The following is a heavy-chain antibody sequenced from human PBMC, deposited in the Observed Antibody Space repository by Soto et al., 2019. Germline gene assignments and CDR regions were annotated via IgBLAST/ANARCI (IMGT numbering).Heavy chain of an antibody. D-gene: IGHD6-13*01. CDR2: IYSGGST. CDR1: GFTVSSNY. CDR3: AREGKAAAGIHYYYMDV. J-gene: IGHJ6*03. V-gene: IGHV3-66*01. Sequence: EVQLVESGGGLVQPGGSLRLSCAASGFTVSSNYMSWVRQAPGKGLEWVSVIYSGGSTYYADSVKGRFTISRDNSKNTMYLQMNSLRAEDTAVYYCAREGKAAAGIHYYYMDVWGKGTTVTVSS.